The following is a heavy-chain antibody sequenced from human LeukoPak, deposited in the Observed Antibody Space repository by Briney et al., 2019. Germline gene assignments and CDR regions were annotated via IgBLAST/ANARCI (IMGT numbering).Heavy chain of an antibody. J-gene: IGHJ4*02. D-gene: IGHD6-13*01. Sequence: GGSLRLSCSASGFTFSSYPMDWVRQAPGKGLEYVSAISGNRDISFDANSENDRFTISRDNPNNTLYLQIDSLRDDDMFVYDCTRDGSSSWSFVFWGEGTLVTVSS. CDR1: GFTFSSYP. CDR2: ISGNRDIS. CDR3: TRDGSSSWSFVF. V-gene: IGHV3-64*01.